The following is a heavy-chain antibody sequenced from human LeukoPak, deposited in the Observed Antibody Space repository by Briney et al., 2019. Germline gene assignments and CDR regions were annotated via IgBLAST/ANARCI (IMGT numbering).Heavy chain of an antibody. V-gene: IGHV3-7*01. CDR2: IKQDGSEK. J-gene: IGHJ4*02. Sequence: QSGGSLRLSCAASGFTFSSYWINWVHQAPGKGLEWVANIKQDGSEKYYVDSVKGRFTISRDNAKSSLYLQMNNLRAEDTAVYYCARVESGSGRDWGQGTLVTVSS. D-gene: IGHD1-26*01. CDR3: ARVESGSGRD. CDR1: GFTFSSYW.